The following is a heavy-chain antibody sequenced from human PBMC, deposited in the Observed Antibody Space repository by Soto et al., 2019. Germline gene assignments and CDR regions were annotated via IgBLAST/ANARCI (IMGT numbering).Heavy chain of an antibody. D-gene: IGHD6-13*01. V-gene: IGHV3-9*01. CDR2: ISWNSGSI. CDR3: AKDIDARYSSSWYFDY. J-gene: IGHJ4*02. CDR1: GFTFDDYA. Sequence: EVQLVESGGGLVQPGRSLRLSCAVSGFTFDDYAMHWVRQAPGKGLEWVSGISWNSGSIGYADSVKGRFTISRDNAKNSLYLQMNSLRAEDTALYYCAKDIDARYSSSWYFDYWGQGTLVTVSS.